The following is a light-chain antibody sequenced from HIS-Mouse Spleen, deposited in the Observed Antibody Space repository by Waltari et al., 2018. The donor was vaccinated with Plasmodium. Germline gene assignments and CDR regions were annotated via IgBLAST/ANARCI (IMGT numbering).Light chain of an antibody. CDR2: GAS. Sequence: EIVMTQSPATLSLSPGETATLSCRASQCVSSNLACDQQKPGQAPRLLIYGASTRATGIPARFSDSVSGTEFTQTISSLQSEDFAVYYCQQYNNWSYTYGPGTRVDIK. V-gene: IGKV3-15*01. CDR1: QCVSSN. CDR3: QQYNNWSYT. J-gene: IGKJ3*01.